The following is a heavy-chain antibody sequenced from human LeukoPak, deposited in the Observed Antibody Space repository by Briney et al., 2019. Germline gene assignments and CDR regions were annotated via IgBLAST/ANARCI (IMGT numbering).Heavy chain of an antibody. J-gene: IGHJ4*02. D-gene: IGHD7-27*01. CDR1: GFTFSSYT. Sequence: GSLLLSCAASGFTFSSYTMSLVRQAPGEGLEWVSTITTSDGNTYYADSVKGRFTVSRDNSKNTLYLQMNSLRAEDTAVYYCAKDGGLWVSAHWGDSWGRGTLVTVSS. CDR3: AKDGGLWVSAHWGDS. V-gene: IGHV3-23*01. CDR2: ITTSDGNT.